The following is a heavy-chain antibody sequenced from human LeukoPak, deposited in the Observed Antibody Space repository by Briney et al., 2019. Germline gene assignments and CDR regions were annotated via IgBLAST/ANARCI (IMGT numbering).Heavy chain of an antibody. CDR3: AKDRGGGWLHDAFDM. Sequence: GGSLRLSCAASGFPFSTYAMSWVRRAPGEGLEGVSAMGHGCFSAYYADSVKGRFTISRDDPKNTLYLQMNNLRGEDTALYYCAKDRGGGWLHDAFDMWGQGTMVTVSS. V-gene: IGHV3-23*01. D-gene: IGHD6-19*01. CDR1: GFPFSTYA. J-gene: IGHJ3*02. CDR2: MGHGCFSA.